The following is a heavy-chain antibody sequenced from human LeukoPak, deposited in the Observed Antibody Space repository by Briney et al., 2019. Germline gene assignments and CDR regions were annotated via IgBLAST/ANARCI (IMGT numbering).Heavy chain of an antibody. Sequence: GGSLRLSCAASGFTFSSYGMSWVRQAPGKGLEWVSAISGNGGSTYYADSVKGRFAISRDTSKNTLYLQMNSLRAEDTAVYYGAKAGPPLVRGLIRGGARYYYNYMDVWGKGTTVTISS. J-gene: IGHJ6*03. V-gene: IGHV3-23*01. CDR1: GFTFSSYG. CDR3: AKAGPPLVRGLIRGGARYYYNYMDV. CDR2: ISGNGGST. D-gene: IGHD3-10*01.